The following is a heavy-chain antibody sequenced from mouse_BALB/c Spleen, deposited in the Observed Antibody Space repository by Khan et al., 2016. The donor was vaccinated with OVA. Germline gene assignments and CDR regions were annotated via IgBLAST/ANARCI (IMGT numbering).Heavy chain of an antibody. D-gene: IGHD3-1*01. CDR1: GYTFTNYW. J-gene: IGHJ1*01. CDR2: IYPGGYFT. CDR3: ARWATWYCDV. V-gene: IGHV1-63*02. Sequence: QVQLKQSGGEVIRPGTSVRISCKASGYTFTNYWLGWIRQRPGHGLEWIGDIYPGGYFTNYNEHFKGKATLTVDTSSSTANMQLSSLTSEDSAVYFCARWATWYCDVWGAGTTVTVSS.